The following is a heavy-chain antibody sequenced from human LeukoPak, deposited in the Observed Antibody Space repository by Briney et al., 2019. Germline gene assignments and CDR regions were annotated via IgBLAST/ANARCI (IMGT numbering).Heavy chain of an antibody. V-gene: IGHV4-59*11. CDR3: ARGLYQLPSPFDY. D-gene: IGHD2-2*01. CDR2: IYYSGST. CDR1: GGSISSHY. Sequence: PSETLSLTCTVSGGSISSHYWSWIRQPPGKGLEWIGYIYYSGSTNYNPSLKSRVTISVDTSKNQFSQKLSSVTAADTAVYYCARGLYQLPSPFDYWGQGTLVTVSS. J-gene: IGHJ4*02.